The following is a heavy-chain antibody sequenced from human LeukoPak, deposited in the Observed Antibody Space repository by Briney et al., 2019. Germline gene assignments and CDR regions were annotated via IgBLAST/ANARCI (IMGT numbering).Heavy chain of an antibody. J-gene: IGHJ6*03. CDR2: ISYDGSNK. Sequence: GGSLRLSCAAAGFTVSTYPMHGVRQAPGKGLEWVALISYDGSNKYYADSVGGRFTISRDNSKNTLYLQMNSLRAEDTAVFYCARAGIAVAGSTYMDVWGKGTTVTVSS. CDR3: ARAGIAVAGSTYMDV. D-gene: IGHD6-19*01. V-gene: IGHV3-30*04. CDR1: GFTVSTYP.